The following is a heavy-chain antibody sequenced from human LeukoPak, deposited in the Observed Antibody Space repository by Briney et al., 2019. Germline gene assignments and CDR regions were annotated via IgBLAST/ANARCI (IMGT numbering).Heavy chain of an antibody. CDR3: ARGEYYYDSSGYINWFDP. J-gene: IGHJ5*02. Sequence: ASVKVSCKASGYTFTAYYMHWVRQAPGQGLEWMGWINPNSGGTNYAQKFQGRVTMTRDTSISTAYMELSRLRSDDTAVYYCARGEYYYDSSGYINWFDPWGQGTLVTVSS. CDR2: INPNSGGT. D-gene: IGHD3-22*01. CDR1: GYTFTAYY. V-gene: IGHV1-2*02.